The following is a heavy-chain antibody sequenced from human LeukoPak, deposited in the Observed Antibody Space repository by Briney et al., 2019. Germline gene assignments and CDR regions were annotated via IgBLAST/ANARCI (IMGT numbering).Heavy chain of an antibody. J-gene: IGHJ6*02. CDR1: GYTFTGYY. Sequence: GASVKVSCKASGYTFTGYYMHWVRQAPGQGLEWMGWINPNSGGTNYAQKFQGRVTMTRDTSISTAYMGLSRLRSDDTAVYYCARDRVAAILYYYYGMDVWGQGTTVTVSS. D-gene: IGHD6-6*01. V-gene: IGHV1-2*02. CDR2: INPNSGGT. CDR3: ARDRVAAILYYYYGMDV.